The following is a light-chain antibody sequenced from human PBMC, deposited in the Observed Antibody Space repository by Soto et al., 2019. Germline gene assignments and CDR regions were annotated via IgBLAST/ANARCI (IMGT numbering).Light chain of an antibody. CDR2: KAS. CDR3: QHYNSYSEA. J-gene: IGKJ1*01. Sequence: DIQMTQCPSTLSGSVGDRVTITFRASQTISSWLAWYQQKPGKAPKLLIYKASTLKSGVPSRFSGSGSGTEFTLTISSMQPDDFATYYCQHYNSYSEAFGQGTKVDIK. V-gene: IGKV1-5*03. CDR1: QTISSW.